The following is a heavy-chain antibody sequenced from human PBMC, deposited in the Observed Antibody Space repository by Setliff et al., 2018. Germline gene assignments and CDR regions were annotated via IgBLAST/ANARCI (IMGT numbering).Heavy chain of an antibody. V-gene: IGHV3-15*01. Sequence: GGSLRLSCVASGFTFSNAWMSWVRQAPGKGLEWVGRIKSKTDGGTTDYAAPVKGRFTISRDDSKNTLYLQMNSLKTEDTAVYYCTTDGLVATSFRPWGQGTLGTVSS. CDR1: GFTFSNAW. CDR2: IKSKTDGGTT. J-gene: IGHJ5*02. CDR3: TTDGLVATSFRP. D-gene: IGHD5-12*01.